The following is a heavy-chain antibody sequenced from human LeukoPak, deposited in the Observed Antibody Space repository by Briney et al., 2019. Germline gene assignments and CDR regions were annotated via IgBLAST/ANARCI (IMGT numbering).Heavy chain of an antibody. D-gene: IGHD3-10*01. CDR3: ANAAKCYYGSQTYYFFDY. Sequence: SETLSLTCTVSSASISTYYWSWIRQPPGKGLEWIGYIHHSGPSNYNPSLKSRVAMSVDTSKSQFSLSLTSATTADTAVYYCANAAKCYYGSQTYYFFDYWGQGILVTVSS. CDR2: IHHSGPS. CDR1: SASISTYY. J-gene: IGHJ4*02. V-gene: IGHV4-59*03.